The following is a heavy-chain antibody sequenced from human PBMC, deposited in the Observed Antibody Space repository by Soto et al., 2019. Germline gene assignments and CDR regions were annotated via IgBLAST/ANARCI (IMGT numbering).Heavy chain of an antibody. J-gene: IGHJ6*02. CDR1: GVSLITGKMG. Sequence: QVTLRESGPVLVRPTEPLTLTCTVSGVSLITGKMGVSWIRQPPGKALEWLAHILSNDEKSYSTSLKRRLTIATDTSKTQVVLTMTNMGPVDTATYYCARTLEMRNGMEVWGQGTTVTVSS. CDR3: ARTLEMRNGMEV. V-gene: IGHV2-26*01. D-gene: IGHD3-3*01. CDR2: ILSNDEK.